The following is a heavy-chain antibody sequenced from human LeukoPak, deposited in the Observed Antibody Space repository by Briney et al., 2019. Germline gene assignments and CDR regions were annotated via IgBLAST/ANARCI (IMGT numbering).Heavy chain of an antibody. CDR2: IYHSGST. CDR1: GDSISSGDYY. D-gene: IGHD3-10*01. CDR3: AREGGSGSPDAFDI. V-gene: IGHV4-30-2*01. Sequence: PSETLSLTCTVSGDSISSGDYYWSWIRQPPGKGLEWIGYIYHSGSTYYNPSLKSRVTISVDRSKNQFSLKLSSVTAADTAVYYCAREGGSGSPDAFDIWGQGTMVTVSS. J-gene: IGHJ3*02.